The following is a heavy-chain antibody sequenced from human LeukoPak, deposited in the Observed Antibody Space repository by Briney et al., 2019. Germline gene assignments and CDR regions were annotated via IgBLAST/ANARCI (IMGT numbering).Heavy chain of an antibody. CDR1: GYSISSSNW. CDR2: IYYSGST. Sequence: PSETLSLACAVSGYSISSSNWWGWIRQPPGKGLEWIGYIYYSGSTYYNPSLKSRVTMSVDTSKNQFSLKLSSVTAVDTAVYYCARRSSGWPYDAFDIWGQGTMVTVSS. V-gene: IGHV4-28*01. J-gene: IGHJ3*02. D-gene: IGHD6-19*01. CDR3: ARRSSGWPYDAFDI.